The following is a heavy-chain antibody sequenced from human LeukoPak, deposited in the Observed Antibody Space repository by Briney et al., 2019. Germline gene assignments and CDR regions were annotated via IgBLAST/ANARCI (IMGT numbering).Heavy chain of an antibody. CDR1: GGTFSSYA. J-gene: IGHJ4*02. D-gene: IGHD3-22*01. V-gene: IGHV1-69*04. CDR3: ARAAYYDSGDAAHFDY. Sequence: SVKVSCKASGGTFSSYAISWVRQAPGQGLEWMGRIIPILGIANYAQKFQGRVTITADKSTSTAYMELSSLRSEDTAVYYCARAAYYDSGDAAHFDYWGQGTLVTVSS. CDR2: IIPILGIA.